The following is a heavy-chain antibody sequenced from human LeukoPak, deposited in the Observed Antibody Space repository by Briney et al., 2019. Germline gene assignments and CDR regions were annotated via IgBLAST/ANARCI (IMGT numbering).Heavy chain of an antibody. CDR3: ARTYYDFWSGYYRTREHWYFDL. V-gene: IGHV3-74*01. J-gene: IGHJ2*01. CDR1: GFTFSTYW. D-gene: IGHD3-3*01. Sequence: GGSLRLSCAASGFTFSTYWMHWVRQAPGKGLVWVSRINSDGSSTSYADSVKGRFTISRDNAKNTLYLQMNSLRAEDTAVYYCARTYYDFWSGYYRTREHWYFDLWGRGTLVTVSS. CDR2: INSDGSST.